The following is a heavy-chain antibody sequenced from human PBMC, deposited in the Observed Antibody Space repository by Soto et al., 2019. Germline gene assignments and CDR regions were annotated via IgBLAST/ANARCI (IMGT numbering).Heavy chain of an antibody. CDR1: GFTFSSFE. J-gene: IGHJ4*02. V-gene: IGHV3-48*03. D-gene: IGHD3-16*02. Sequence: GGSLRLSCAASGFTFSSFEMNWVRQAPGKGLEWISYISTTGTTIYYADSVKGRFTISRDNAQNSLYLQMKGLRAEDTGVYYCARGNSPVNVYWGQGTLVTVSS. CDR3: ARGNSPVNVY. CDR2: ISTTGTTI.